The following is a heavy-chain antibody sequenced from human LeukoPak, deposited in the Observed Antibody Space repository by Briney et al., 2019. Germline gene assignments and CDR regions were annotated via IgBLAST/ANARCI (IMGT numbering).Heavy chain of an antibody. D-gene: IGHD6-19*01. V-gene: IGHV5-51*01. CDR1: GYDFASYW. Sequence: GESLQISCEGSGYDFASYWIGWVRQEPGKGLELMGIIWPDDSERRYSPSFQGPVTISADNSVRIVYLQLNSLKASDTAMYYCARHNGRRSNGWNGAFDIWGQGTMVTVSS. CDR2: IWPDDSER. CDR3: ARHNGRRSNGWNGAFDI. J-gene: IGHJ3*02.